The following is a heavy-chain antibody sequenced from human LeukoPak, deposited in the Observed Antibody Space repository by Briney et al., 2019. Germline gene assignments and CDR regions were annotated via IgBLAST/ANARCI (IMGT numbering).Heavy chain of an antibody. CDR3: ARVDRVDY. CDR2: INWNVGST. J-gene: IGHJ4*02. Sequence: LECFSGINWNVGSTGYADSVKGRFTVSRENAKNSLYLQMNSLRAEDTALYYCARVDRVDYWGQGTLVTVSS. D-gene: IGHD2-2*03. V-gene: IGHV3-20*03.